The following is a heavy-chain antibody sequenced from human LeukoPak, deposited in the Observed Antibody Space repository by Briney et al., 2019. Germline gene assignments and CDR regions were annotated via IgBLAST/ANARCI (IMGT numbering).Heavy chain of an antibody. Sequence: GGSLRLSCAASGITFNAIHWVRQAPGKGLEWVALTWYDGRNKYYADSVKGRFTISRDNSKNTLYLQMNSLRAEDTAVYYCAKYLSSVTTEYYFDYWGQGTLVTVSS. J-gene: IGHJ4*02. CDR3: AKYLSSVTTEYYFDY. CDR2: TWYDGRNK. V-gene: IGHV3-33*06. CDR1: GITFNA. D-gene: IGHD4-17*01.